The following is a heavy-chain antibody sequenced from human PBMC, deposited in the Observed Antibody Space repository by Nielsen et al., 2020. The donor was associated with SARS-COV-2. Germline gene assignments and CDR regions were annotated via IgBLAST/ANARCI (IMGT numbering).Heavy chain of an antibody. Sequence: WLRQPPGKGLEWVAVISYDGSNKYYADSVKGRFTISRDNSKNTLYLQMNSLRAEDTAVYYCARESVNYYDSSGYHHTTAFDIWGQGTMVTVSS. J-gene: IGHJ3*02. CDR2: ISYDGSNK. V-gene: IGHV3-30-3*01. D-gene: IGHD3-22*01. CDR3: ARESVNYYDSSGYHHTTAFDI.